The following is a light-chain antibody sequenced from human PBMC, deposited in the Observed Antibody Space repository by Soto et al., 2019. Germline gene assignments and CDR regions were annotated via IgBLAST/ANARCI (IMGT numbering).Light chain of an antibody. V-gene: IGLV3-1*01. J-gene: IGLJ2*01. CDR2: QDS. CDR1: KLGDKY. CDR3: QAWDSSPGYVV. Sequence: SYELTQPPSVSVSPGQTASITCSGDKLGDKYACWYQQKPGQSPVLVIYQDSKRPSGITERFSGSNSGNTATLTISGTQAMDEADYYCQAWDSSPGYVVFGGGTTLTVL.